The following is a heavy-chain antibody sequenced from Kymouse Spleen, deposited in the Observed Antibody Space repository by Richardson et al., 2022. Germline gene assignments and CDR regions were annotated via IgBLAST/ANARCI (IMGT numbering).Heavy chain of an antibody. Sequence: QVQLQQWGAGLLKPSETLSLTCAVYGGSFSGYYWSWIRQPPGKGLEWIGEINHSGSTNYNPSLKSRVTISVDTSKNQFSLKLSSVTAADTAVYYCARSTTGTTYYYYGMDVWGQGTTVTVSS. V-gene: IGHV4-34*01. CDR2: INHSGST. J-gene: IGHJ6*02. D-gene: IGHD1-1*01. CDR3: ARSTTGTTYYYYGMDV. CDR1: GGSFSGYY.